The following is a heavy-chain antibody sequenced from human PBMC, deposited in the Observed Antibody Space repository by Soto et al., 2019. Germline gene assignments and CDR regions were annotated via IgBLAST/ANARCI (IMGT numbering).Heavy chain of an antibody. Sequence: SETLSLTCAVYGGSFSGYYWSWIRQPPGKGLEWIGEINHSGSTNYNPSLKSRVTISVDTSKNQFSLKLSSVTAADTAVYYCARGGDCSGGSCYSPTPFDYWGQGTRVTVSS. D-gene: IGHD2-15*01. CDR2: INHSGST. V-gene: IGHV4-34*01. CDR1: GGSFSGYY. CDR3: ARGGDCSGGSCYSPTPFDY. J-gene: IGHJ4*02.